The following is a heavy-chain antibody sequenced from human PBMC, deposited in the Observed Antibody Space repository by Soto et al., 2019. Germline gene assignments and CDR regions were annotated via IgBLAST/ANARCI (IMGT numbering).Heavy chain of an antibody. CDR2: IYYSGST. V-gene: IGHV4-59*08. Sequence: SETLSLTCTVSGGSISSYYWSWIRQPPGKGLEWIGYIYYSGSTNYNPSLKSRVTISVDTSKNQFSLKLSSVTAADTAVYYCARRYGDGFDIWGQGTMVTVSS. CDR3: ARRYGDGFDI. CDR1: GGSISSYY. J-gene: IGHJ3*02. D-gene: IGHD1-20*01.